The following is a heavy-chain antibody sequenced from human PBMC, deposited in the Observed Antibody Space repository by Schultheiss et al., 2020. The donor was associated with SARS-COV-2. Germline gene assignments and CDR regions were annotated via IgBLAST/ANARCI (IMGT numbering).Heavy chain of an antibody. D-gene: IGHD2-15*01. CDR1: GDSISSSNW. CDR2: IYHSGST. CDR3: ARKYCSGGSCSWFDP. Sequence: SETLSLTCTVSGDSISSSNWWSWVRQPPGKGLEWIGEIYHSGSTNYNPSLKSRVTISVDKSKNQFSLKLSSVTAADTAVYYCARKYCSGGSCSWFDPWGQGTLVTVSS. V-gene: IGHV4-4*02. J-gene: IGHJ5*02.